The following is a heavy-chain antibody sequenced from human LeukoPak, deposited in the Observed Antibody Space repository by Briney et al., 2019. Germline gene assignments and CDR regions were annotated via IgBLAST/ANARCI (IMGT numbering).Heavy chain of an antibody. J-gene: IGHJ4*02. V-gene: IGHV3-74*03. D-gene: IGHD5-12*01. CDR3: AREGRVSGYDFDC. Sequence: GGSLRLSCAASGFTFSSYLIHWVPQAPGKGLVLGSRINSDGSSITYADSVKGRFTISRDNAKNTLYLQMNSLRVEDTAVYYCAREGRVSGYDFDCWGQGTLVTVSS. CDR1: GFTFSSYL. CDR2: INSDGSSI.